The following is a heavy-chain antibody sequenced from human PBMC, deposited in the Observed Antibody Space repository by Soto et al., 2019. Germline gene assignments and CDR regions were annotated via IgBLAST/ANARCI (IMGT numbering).Heavy chain of an antibody. CDR3: ARAREWLRNYGMDV. V-gene: IGHV4-31*03. Sequence: SETLSLTCTVSGGSISSGGYYWSWIRQHPGKGLELIGYIYYSGSTYYNPTLKSRVTISVDTSKNQFSLKLSSVTAADTAVYYCARAREWLRNYGMDVWGQGTTVTVSS. J-gene: IGHJ6*02. D-gene: IGHD5-12*01. CDR2: IYYSGST. CDR1: GGSISSGGYY.